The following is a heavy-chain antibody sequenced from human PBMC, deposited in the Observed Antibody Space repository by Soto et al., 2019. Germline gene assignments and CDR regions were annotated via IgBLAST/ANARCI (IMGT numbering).Heavy chain of an antibody. CDR1: GGSISSGGYY. J-gene: IGHJ4*02. CDR3: AASGYSSSWYPGALDY. CDR2: IYYSGST. Sequence: PSETLSLTCTVSGGSISSGGYYWSWIRQHPGKGLEWIGYIYYSGSTYYNPSLKSRVTISVDTSKNQFSLKLSSVTAADTAVYYCAASGYSSSWYPGALDYWGQGTLVTVSS. V-gene: IGHV4-31*03. D-gene: IGHD6-13*01.